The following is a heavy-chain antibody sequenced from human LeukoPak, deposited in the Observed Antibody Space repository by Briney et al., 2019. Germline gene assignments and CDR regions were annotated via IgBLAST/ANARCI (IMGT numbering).Heavy chain of an antibody. CDR1: GYTFTSYG. V-gene: IGHV1-18*01. CDR2: ISAYNGNT. Sequence: ASVKVSCKASGYTFTSYGISWVRQAPGQGLEWMGWISAYNGNTNYAQKLQGRVTMTTDTSTSTAYMELRSLRSDDTAVYYCARDAALREWELLGGPDNFDYWGQGTLVTVSS. J-gene: IGHJ4*02. D-gene: IGHD1-26*01. CDR3: ARDAALREWELLGGPDNFDY.